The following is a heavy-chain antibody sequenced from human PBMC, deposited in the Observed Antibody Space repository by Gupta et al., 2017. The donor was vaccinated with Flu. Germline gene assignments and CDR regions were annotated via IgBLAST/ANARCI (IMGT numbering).Heavy chain of an antibody. CDR1: GFSFSSNS. Sequence: EVQLVESGGGVVKPGGSLRLYCAASGFSFSSNSMSWVRQAPGKGLEWVSSISTVYTYINYTDSVRARFTIFRDNAQNSMYLQMDRLRPEGTAVYYGAKLGDDQNPYGAGSFDHWGQGALVTVSS. D-gene: IGHD3-10*01. CDR3: AKLGDDQNPYGAGSFDH. CDR2: ISTVYTYI. V-gene: IGHV3-21*01. J-gene: IGHJ4*02.